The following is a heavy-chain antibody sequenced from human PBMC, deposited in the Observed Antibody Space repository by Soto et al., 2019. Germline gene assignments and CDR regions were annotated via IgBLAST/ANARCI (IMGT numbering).Heavy chain of an antibody. J-gene: IGHJ5*02. CDR3: ATYPRPYNWIDL. D-gene: IGHD1-1*01. CDR1: GGALTSYP. V-gene: IGHV1-69*01. Sequence: QVRLEQSGAEVKKPGSSVRVSCQASGGALTSYPIHWVRQAPGQGLEWMGVIDPMFDTSNLAEKFKARVTFTADASTKTVYMDLTSLRSDDTAVYFCATYPRPYNWIDLWGQGTLLTVSP. CDR2: IDPMFDTS.